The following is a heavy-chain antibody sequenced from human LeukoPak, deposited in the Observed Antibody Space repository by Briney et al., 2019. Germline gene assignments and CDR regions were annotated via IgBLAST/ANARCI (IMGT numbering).Heavy chain of an antibody. V-gene: IGHV3-23*01. J-gene: IGHJ4*02. D-gene: IGHD1-7*01. CDR3: AKKKRELRGFDY. CDR1: GFTFSTYA. CDR2: IHNDAVGT. Sequence: GGSLRLSCAASGFTFSTYAMSWVRQAPGKGLEWVSLIHNDAVGTYYADSVKGRFTISRDNSKNTLYLQMSSLRAEDTAVYYCAKKKRELRGFDYWGQGTLVTVSS.